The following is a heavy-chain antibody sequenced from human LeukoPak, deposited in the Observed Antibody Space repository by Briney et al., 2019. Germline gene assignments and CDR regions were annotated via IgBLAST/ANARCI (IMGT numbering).Heavy chain of an antibody. J-gene: IGHJ5*02. CDR1: GFTFSAYW. Sequence: WGSLILSCAASGFTFSAYWMHWVRQAPGKGLVWVSRIKSDGTSTSYADSVKGRFTVSRDNAKNTLYLQMNSLRAEDTAVYYCARDRGDGGSYGAWGQGTLVSVSS. CDR2: IKSDGTST. V-gene: IGHV3-74*01. D-gene: IGHD1-26*01. CDR3: ARDRGDGGSYGA.